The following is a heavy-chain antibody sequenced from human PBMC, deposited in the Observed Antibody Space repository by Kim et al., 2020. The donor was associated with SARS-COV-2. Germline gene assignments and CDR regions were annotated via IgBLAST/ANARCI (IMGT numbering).Heavy chain of an antibody. V-gene: IGHV3-53*04. Sequence: GGSLRLSCAASGLTVSSNYMSWVRQAPGKGLEWVSVIYSGGSTYYAESVKGRFTISRHNSKNTLYLQMNSLRPEDTAVYYCARDAFGMDVWGQGTTVTVSS. D-gene: IGHD3-16*01. CDR3: ARDAFGMDV. CDR1: GLTVSSNY. J-gene: IGHJ6*02. CDR2: IYSGGST.